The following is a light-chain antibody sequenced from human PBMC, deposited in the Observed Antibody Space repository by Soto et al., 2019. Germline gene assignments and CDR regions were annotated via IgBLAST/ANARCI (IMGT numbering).Light chain of an antibody. V-gene: IGKV1-5*01. Sequence: DIQMTQCPSTLSASVGDRVTITCRASQSVSNWLAWYQQKRGKAPELLIYDASSLKSGVPSRFSGSGSETEFTLTISSLQPDDFATYYCQHYNTYPWTFGQGTKVDNK. J-gene: IGKJ1*01. CDR3: QHYNTYPWT. CDR2: DAS. CDR1: QSVSNW.